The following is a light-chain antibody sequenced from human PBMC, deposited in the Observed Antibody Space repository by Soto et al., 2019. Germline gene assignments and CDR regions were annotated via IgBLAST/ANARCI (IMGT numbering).Light chain of an antibody. J-gene: IGKJ2*01. CDR3: LQDYSYPRT. CDR2: SAS. CDR1: QGIGAD. Sequence: IQMTQSPSSLSASVGDRVTITCRASQGIGADLRWYQQRPGKAPKLLIYSASNLQTGVPSRFSGSGSGTDFTLTISSLQPEDFATYYCLQDYSYPRTFGQGTKLEIK. V-gene: IGKV1-6*01.